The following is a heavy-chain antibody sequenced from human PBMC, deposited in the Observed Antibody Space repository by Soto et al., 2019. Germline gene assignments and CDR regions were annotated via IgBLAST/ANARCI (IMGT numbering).Heavy chain of an antibody. CDR2: IRSKAKSYAT. V-gene: IGHV3-73*01. CDR3: TRRYCSGGSCSANPANFDY. J-gene: IGHJ4*02. CDR1: GFTFSGSA. Sequence: EVQLEESGGGLVQPGGSLKLSCAASGFTFSGSAMHWVRQASGKGLEWVGRIRSKAKSYATAYAASVKGRFTIARDDSKNTAYLQMNSLKTEDTAVYYCTRRYCSGGSCSANPANFDYWGQGTLVTVSS. D-gene: IGHD2-15*01.